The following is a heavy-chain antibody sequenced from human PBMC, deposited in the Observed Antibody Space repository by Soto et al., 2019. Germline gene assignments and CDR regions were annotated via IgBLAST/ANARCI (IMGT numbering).Heavy chain of an antibody. D-gene: IGHD5-12*01. J-gene: IGHJ6*02. V-gene: IGHV1-69*13. Sequence: GASVKVSCKASGGTFSSYAISWVRQAPGQGLEWMGGIIPIFGTANYAQKFQGRVTITADESTSTAYMELSSLRSEDTAVYYCARSGGYSGYETYYYSGMNVWGQGTTVTVSS. CDR2: IIPIFGTA. CDR3: ARSGGYSGYETYYYSGMNV. CDR1: GGTFSSYA.